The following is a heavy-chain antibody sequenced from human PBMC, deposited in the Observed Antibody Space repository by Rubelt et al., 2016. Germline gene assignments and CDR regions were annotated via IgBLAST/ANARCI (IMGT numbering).Heavy chain of an antibody. CDR3: ATMGRGKVDY. J-gene: IGHJ4*02. D-gene: IGHD3-10*01. CDR2: VYFLGPT. V-gene: IGHV4-39*07. CDR1: GGSISTISYY. Sequence: QLQLQESGPGLVKPSETLSLTCTVSGGSISTISYYWGWIRQPPGQGLAWIGSVYFLGPTYYNPSLKSRVTISVDTSKNRWSLKLGAVTAAETAVYYCATMGRGKVDYWGQGTLVTVSS.